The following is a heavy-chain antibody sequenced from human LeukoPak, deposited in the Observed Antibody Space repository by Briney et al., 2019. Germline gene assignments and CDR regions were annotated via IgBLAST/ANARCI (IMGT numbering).Heavy chain of an antibody. CDR1: GFTFSSYG. D-gene: IGHD3-10*01. Sequence: GGSLRLSCAASGFTFSSYGMHWVRQAPGKGLEWVTFIRYDGSNKYYADSVKGRFTISRDNSKNTLYLRMNSLRAEDTAVYYCARGGYDSGSYYKGPLYYFDYWGQGTLVTVSS. V-gene: IGHV3-30*02. CDR3: ARGGYDSGSYYKGPLYYFDY. J-gene: IGHJ4*02. CDR2: IRYDGSNK.